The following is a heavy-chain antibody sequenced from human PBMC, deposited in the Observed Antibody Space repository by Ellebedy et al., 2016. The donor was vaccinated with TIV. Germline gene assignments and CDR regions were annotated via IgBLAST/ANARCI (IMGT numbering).Heavy chain of an antibody. Sequence: MPSETLSLTCAVAGGSFSDYYWSWIRQPPGRGLEWIGEINHSGSTSYNPSLQSRVTVSVDASKNQVSLKVTSVTAADTAVYYCAGTRVDAAMFPMNWFDPWGPGTLVTVSS. CDR3: AGTRVDAAMFPMNWFDP. CDR1: GGSFSDYY. V-gene: IGHV4-34*01. D-gene: IGHD5-18*01. CDR2: INHSGST. J-gene: IGHJ5*02.